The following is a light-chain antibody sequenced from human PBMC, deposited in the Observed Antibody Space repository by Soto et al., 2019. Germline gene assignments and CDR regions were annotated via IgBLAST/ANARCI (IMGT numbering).Light chain of an antibody. CDR3: QQYNTWPLT. Sequence: ETVMAQSPATLSVSPGERPTLSCRASQSVYSNLAWYQQKPGQAPRLLIYDASTRATGIPARFSGSGSGTEFTLTISRLQSEDFAVYYCQQYNTWPLTFGPGTKVDIK. J-gene: IGKJ3*01. CDR1: QSVYSN. V-gene: IGKV3-15*01. CDR2: DAS.